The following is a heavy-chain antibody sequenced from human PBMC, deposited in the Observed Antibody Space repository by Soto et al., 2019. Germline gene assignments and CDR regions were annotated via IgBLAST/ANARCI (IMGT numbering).Heavy chain of an antibody. CDR1: GFTFSSYG. J-gene: IGHJ5*02. CDR3: ARDGCMGPTDYDFCSAYSFDP. CDR2: IWYDGSNK. D-gene: IGHD3-3*01. Sequence: GGSLRLSSAASGFTFSSYGMHWVRQAPGTGLEWVAVIWYDGSNKYYADSVKGRFTISRDNSKNTLYLQMNSPRAEDTAVCYFARDGCMGPTDYDFCSAYSFDPAGPGTLV. V-gene: IGHV3-33*01.